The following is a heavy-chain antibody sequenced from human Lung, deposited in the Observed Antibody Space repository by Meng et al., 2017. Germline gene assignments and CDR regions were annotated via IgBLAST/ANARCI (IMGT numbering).Heavy chain of an antibody. CDR3: AGGPTTMAHDFNY. CDR2: INHSGST. V-gene: IGHV4-34*01. Sequence: QGQLRQWGAGLLKPSETLSLTCVVSGGSFSDYYWSWIRQPPGKGLEWIGEINHSGSTNYNPSLESRATISVDTSQNNLSLKLSSVTAADSAVYYCAGGPTTMAHDFNYWGQGTLVTVSS. D-gene: IGHD4-11*01. CDR1: GGSFSDYY. J-gene: IGHJ4*02.